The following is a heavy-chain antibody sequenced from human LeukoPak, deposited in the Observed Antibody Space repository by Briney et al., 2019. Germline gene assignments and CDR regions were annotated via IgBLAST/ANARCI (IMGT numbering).Heavy chain of an antibody. CDR2: INPSGGST. V-gene: IGHV1-46*01. D-gene: IGHD3-16*02. Sequence: ASVKVSCTASGYTFTSYYMHWVRQAPGQGLEWMGIINPSGGSTSYTQKFQGRVTMTRDMSTSTVYMELSSLRSEDTAVYYCARTSPLTVWGSYRYQESIDYWGQGTLVTVSS. CDR3: ARTSPLTVWGSYRYQESIDY. CDR1: GYTFTSYY. J-gene: IGHJ4*02.